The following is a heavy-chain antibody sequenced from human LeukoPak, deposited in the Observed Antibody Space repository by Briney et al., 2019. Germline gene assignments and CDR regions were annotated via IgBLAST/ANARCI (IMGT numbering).Heavy chain of an antibody. CDR2: INHRGST. J-gene: IGHJ5*02. Sequence: PSETLSLTCAVYGGSFSGYYWSWIRQPPGKGLEWIGEINHRGSTYYNPSLKSRVTISVDTSKNQFSLKLSSVTAADTAVYYCARARAAWFDPWGQGTLVTVSS. CDR3: ARARAAWFDP. CDR1: GGSFSGYY. V-gene: IGHV4-34*01.